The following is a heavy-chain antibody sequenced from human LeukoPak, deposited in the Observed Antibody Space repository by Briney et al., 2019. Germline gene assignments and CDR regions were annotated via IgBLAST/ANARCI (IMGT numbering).Heavy chain of an antibody. CDR2: FDPEDGET. V-gene: IGHV1-24*01. D-gene: IGHD4-17*01. CDR1: GYTLTELS. J-gene: IGHJ4*02. Sequence: ASVEVSCKVSGYTLTELSMHWVRQAPGKGLEWMGGFDPEDGETIYAQKFQGRVTMTEDTSTDTAYMELSSLRSEDTAVYYCATLQKVGDQRLGFDYWGQGTLVTVSS. CDR3: ATLQKVGDQRLGFDY.